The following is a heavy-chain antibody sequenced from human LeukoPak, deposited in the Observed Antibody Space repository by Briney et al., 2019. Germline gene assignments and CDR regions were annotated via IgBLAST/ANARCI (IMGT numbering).Heavy chain of an antibody. CDR1: GFTFSSYS. CDR3: ARRAAAGMGGFDY. D-gene: IGHD6-13*01. CDR2: ISSSSTI. Sequence: GGSLRLSCAASGFTFSSYSMNWVRQAPGKGLEWVSYISSSSTIYYADSVKGRFTISRDNAKNSLYLQMNSLRAEDTAVYYCARRAAAGMGGFDYWGQGTLVTVSS. J-gene: IGHJ4*02. V-gene: IGHV3-48*01.